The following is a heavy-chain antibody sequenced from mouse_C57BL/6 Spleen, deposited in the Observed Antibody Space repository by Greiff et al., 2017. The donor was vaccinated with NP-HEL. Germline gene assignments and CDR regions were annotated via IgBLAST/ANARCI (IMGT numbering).Heavy chain of an antibody. CDR3: ARYRLGRAMDY. D-gene: IGHD4-1*01. J-gene: IGHJ4*01. CDR1: GFTFTDYY. V-gene: IGHV7-3*01. CDR2: IRNKANGYTT. Sequence: EVMLVESGGGLVQPGGSLSLSCAASGFTFTDYYMSWVRQPPGKALEWLGFIRNKANGYTTEYSASVKGRFTISRDNSQSILYLQMNALRAEDRATYDCARYRLGRAMDYWGQGTSVTVSS.